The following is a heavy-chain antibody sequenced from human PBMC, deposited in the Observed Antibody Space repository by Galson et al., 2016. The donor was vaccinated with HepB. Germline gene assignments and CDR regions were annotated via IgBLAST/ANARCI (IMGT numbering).Heavy chain of an antibody. D-gene: IGHD5-24*01. V-gene: IGHV4-59*01. CDR2: IYYSGST. J-gene: IGHJ4*02. Sequence: SETLSPTCTVSGGSIGRYYWSWIRHPPGKGLEWIGFIYYSGSTNYNPSRMSRLTIAVDTSWNQFSLKLSSVTAADTAVYFCARGVGWLIDDWGQGTQVTVSS. CDR3: ARGVGWLIDD. CDR1: GGSIGRYY.